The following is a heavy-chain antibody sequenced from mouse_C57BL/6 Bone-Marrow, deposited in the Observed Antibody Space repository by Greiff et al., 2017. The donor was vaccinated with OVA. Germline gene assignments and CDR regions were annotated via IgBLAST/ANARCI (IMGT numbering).Heavy chain of an antibody. CDR2: IYPGSGST. Sequence: VQLQQPGAELVKPGASVKMFCKASGYTFSSYWITWVKQRPGQGLEWIGDIYPGSGSTNYNEKFKSKATLSVDTSSSTAYMQLSSLTSEDSAVYYCARSTGHYAMDYWGQGTSVTVSS. J-gene: IGHJ4*01. CDR1: GYTFSSYW. D-gene: IGHD4-1*02. CDR3: ARSTGHYAMDY. V-gene: IGHV1-55*01.